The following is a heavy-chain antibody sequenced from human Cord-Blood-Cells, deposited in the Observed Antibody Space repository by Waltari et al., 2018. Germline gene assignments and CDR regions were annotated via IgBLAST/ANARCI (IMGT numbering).Heavy chain of an antibody. CDR2: ISYDGSNK. Sequence: QVQLVESGGGVVQPGRSLILSCAASGFTFRSYAMHWVRQAPGQGVAWVAVISYDGSNKYYADSVKGRFTISRDNSKNTLYLQMNSLRAEDTAVYYCARGGYSGYFDYWGQGTLVTVSS. J-gene: IGHJ4*02. CDR1: GFTFRSYA. V-gene: IGHV3-30-3*01. CDR3: ARGGYSGYFDY. D-gene: IGHD5-12*01.